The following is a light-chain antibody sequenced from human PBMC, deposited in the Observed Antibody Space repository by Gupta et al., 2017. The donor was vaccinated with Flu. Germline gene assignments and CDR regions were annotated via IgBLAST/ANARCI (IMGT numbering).Light chain of an antibody. CDR1: LGRVHSDGNTY. Sequence: DIVMTQSPLSLPVTLGQPASISCRSSLGRVHSDGNTYLDWFQQRPGQSPRRLIYQVSYRDCGVPDRFSGSGSGTDFTLKISRGEAEDVGVYYCMHREHCPWAFGQGTKVEIK. J-gene: IGKJ1*01. CDR3: MHREHCPWA. CDR2: QVS. V-gene: IGKV2-30*02.